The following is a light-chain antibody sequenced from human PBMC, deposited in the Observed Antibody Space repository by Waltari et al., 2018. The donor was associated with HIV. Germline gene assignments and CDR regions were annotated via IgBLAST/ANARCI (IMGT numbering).Light chain of an antibody. CDR1: ALPKKY. CDR3: YSTDSSGNHGV. V-gene: IGLV3-10*01. Sequence: SYELTQPPSVSVSPGQTARITCSGDALPKKYAYWYQQKSGQAPVLVIYEDSKRPSWIPDGFSGSSAGTMATLTISGAQVEDEADYYCYSTDSSGNHGVFGGGTNLTVL. J-gene: IGLJ2*01. CDR2: EDS.